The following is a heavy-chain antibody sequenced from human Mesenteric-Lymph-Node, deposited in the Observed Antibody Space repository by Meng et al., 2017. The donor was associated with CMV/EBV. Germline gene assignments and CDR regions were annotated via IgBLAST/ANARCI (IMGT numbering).Heavy chain of an antibody. V-gene: IGHV1-2*06. J-gene: IGHJ4*02. Sequence: VQLVQSGGEVKKPGASVKVSCKASGYTFTGYYMHWVRQAPGQGLEWMGRINPNSRGTNYAQKFQGRVTMTRDTAISTSYMELSRLRSDDTAVYYCTRKVSDHSFDYWGQVTLVTVSS. CDR3: TRKVSDHSFDY. CDR1: GYTFTGYY. D-gene: IGHD2-8*01. CDR2: INPNSRGT.